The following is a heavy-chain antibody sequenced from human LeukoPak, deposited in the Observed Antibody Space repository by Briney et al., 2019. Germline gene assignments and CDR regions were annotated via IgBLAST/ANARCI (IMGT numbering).Heavy chain of an antibody. Sequence: SVKVSCKASGGTFITYAISWVRQAPGQGLEWMGRIIPTLGMTNYAQKFEGRVTITADKSTSTAYMDLSSLRSEDTAVYYCAGDKQDEYGASRSDYWGQGTLVTVSS. V-gene: IGHV1-69*04. CDR3: AGDKQDEYGASRSDY. CDR1: GGTFITYA. CDR2: IIPTLGMT. D-gene: IGHD4-17*01. J-gene: IGHJ4*02.